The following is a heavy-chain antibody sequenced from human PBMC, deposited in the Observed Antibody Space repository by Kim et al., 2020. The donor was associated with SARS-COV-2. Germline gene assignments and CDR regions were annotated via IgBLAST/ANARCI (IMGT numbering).Heavy chain of an antibody. CDR3: ARDGYYGSGIKNWFDP. Sequence: SETLSLTCAVYGGSFSGYYWSWIRQPPGKGLEWIGEINHSGSTNYNPSLKSRVTISVDTSKNQFSLKLSSVTAADTAVYYCARDGYYGSGIKNWFDPWG. V-gene: IGHV4-34*01. CDR1: GGSFSGYY. D-gene: IGHD3-10*01. J-gene: IGHJ5*02. CDR2: INHSGST.